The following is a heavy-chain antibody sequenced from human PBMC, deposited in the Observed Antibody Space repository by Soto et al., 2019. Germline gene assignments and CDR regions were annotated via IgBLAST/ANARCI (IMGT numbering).Heavy chain of an antibody. V-gene: IGHV4-59*08. J-gene: IGHJ6*04. CDR2: IYYSGST. Sequence: SETLSLTCTFSGCSISSYYWSWIRQPPGKGLEWIGYIYYSGSTNYNPSLKSRVTISVDTSKNQFSLKLSSVTAADTAVYYCARRETEMDVWGKGTTVTVSS. D-gene: IGHD1-26*01. CDR1: GCSISSYY. CDR3: ARRETEMDV.